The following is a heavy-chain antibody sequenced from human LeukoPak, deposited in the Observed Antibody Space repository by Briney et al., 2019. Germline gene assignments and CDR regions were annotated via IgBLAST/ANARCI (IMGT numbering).Heavy chain of an antibody. CDR2: ISGSGGST. D-gene: IGHD5-18*01. J-gene: IGHJ4*02. Sequence: GGSLRLSCAASGFTFSSYAMSWVRQAPGKGLEWVSAISGSGGSTYYADSVKGRFTISRDNSKNTLYLQMNSLRAEDTAVYYCAKDEKLRGYSHLLGYWGQGTLVTVSS. CDR1: GFTFSSYA. CDR3: AKDEKLRGYSHLLGY. V-gene: IGHV3-23*01.